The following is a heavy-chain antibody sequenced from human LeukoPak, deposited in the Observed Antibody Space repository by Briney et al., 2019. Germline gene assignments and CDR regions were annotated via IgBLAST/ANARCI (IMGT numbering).Heavy chain of an antibody. Sequence: GGSLRLSCAASGFTFSSYGIHWVRQAPGKGLEWVAVISYDGSNKYYADSVKGRFTISRDNSKNTLYLQMESLTPEDTAVNYCVRDGGSLTLSNTGNYFDYWGQGTRVTVSS. CDR1: GFTFSSYG. V-gene: IGHV3-30*03. J-gene: IGHJ4*02. CDR3: VRDGGSLTLSNTGNYFDY. CDR2: ISYDGSNK. D-gene: IGHD3-16*01.